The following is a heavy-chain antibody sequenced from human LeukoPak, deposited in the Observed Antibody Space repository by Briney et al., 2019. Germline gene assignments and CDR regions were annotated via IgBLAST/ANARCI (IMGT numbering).Heavy chain of an antibody. J-gene: IGHJ4*02. CDR3: ARVEWELLFY. D-gene: IGHD1-26*01. Sequence: PGGSLRLSCAASGFTFSSYWMSWVRQAPGKGLEWVSYISSSSSTIYYADSVKGRFTISRDNAKNSLYLQMNSLRAEDTAVYYCARVEWELLFYWGQGTLVTVSS. CDR2: ISSSSSTI. V-gene: IGHV3-48*04. CDR1: GFTFSSYW.